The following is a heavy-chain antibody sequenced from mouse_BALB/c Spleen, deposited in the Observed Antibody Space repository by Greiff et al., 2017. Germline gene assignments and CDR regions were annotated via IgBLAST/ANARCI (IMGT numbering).Heavy chain of an antibody. CDR2: INPSNGGT. Sequence: VQLVESGAELVKPGASVKLSCKASGYTFTSYYMYWVKQRPGQGLEWIGEINPSNGGTNFNEKFKSKATLTVDKSSSTAYMQLSSLTSEDSAVYYCTRGNSIALYYYAMDYWGQGTSVTVSS. J-gene: IGHJ4*01. V-gene: IGHV1S81*02. CDR3: TRGNSIALYYYAMDY. CDR1: GYTFTSYY.